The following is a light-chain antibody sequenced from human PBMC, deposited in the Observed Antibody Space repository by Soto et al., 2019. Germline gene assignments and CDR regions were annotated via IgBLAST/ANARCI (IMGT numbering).Light chain of an antibody. Sequence: QSALTQPASVSGSPGQSITISCTGTRRDVGGYNYVSWYQQLPGKAPKLIIYDVNNRPSGVSNRFSASKSANAASLTISGLQAEDEADYYCTSYTSSNSLYVFGTGTKVTVL. J-gene: IGLJ1*01. CDR1: RRDVGGYNY. CDR2: DVN. CDR3: TSYTSSNSLYV. V-gene: IGLV2-14*03.